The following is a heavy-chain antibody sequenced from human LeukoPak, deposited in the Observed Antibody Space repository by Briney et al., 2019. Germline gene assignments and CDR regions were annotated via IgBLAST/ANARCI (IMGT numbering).Heavy chain of an antibody. CDR1: GFSFSYYA. Sequence: GGSLRLSCAVSGFSFSYYAMHWVRQAPGKGLEWVAVISNNGTNKYYADSVKGRFTISRDNSKNTLYLQMNSLRAEDTAVYYCARSTGDCSGGTCYSDFDCWGQGTLVTVSS. J-gene: IGHJ4*02. CDR3: ARSTGDCSGGTCYSDFDC. D-gene: IGHD2-15*01. CDR2: ISNNGTNK. V-gene: IGHV3-30*01.